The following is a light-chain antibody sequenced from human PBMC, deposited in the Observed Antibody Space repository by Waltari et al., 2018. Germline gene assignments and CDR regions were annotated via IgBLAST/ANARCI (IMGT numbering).Light chain of an antibody. CDR1: QSVLYSSNNLNY. CDR2: WAS. V-gene: IGKV4-1*01. CDR3: QQFYSTPYT. J-gene: IGKJ2*01. Sequence: DIVMTHSPDSLAGSLGERATIHCKSSQSVLYSSNNLNYLAWYQQNPGQPPKLLIYWASTRESGVPDRFSGSGSGTDFPLTLSSLQAEDVAVYYCQQFYSTPYTFGQGTKLEIK.